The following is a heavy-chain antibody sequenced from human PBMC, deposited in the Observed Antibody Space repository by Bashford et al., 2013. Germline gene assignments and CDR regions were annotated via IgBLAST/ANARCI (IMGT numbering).Heavy chain of an antibody. D-gene: IGHD2-8*02. CDR3: AKTRCTSATCNSCFDS. CDR2: ITWNSGDR. CDR1: GFTFDDYA. Sequence: SLRLSCAASGFTFDDYAMHWVRQAPGKGLEWVSGITWNSGDRGYADSVKGRFTISRDNAKNSLFLQMNSLRAEDTALYYCAKTRCTSATCNSCFDSWGQGTLVTVSS. V-gene: IGHV3-9*01. J-gene: IGHJ4*02.